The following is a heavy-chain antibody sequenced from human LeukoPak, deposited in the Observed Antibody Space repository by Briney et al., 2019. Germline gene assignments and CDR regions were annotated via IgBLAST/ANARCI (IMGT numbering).Heavy chain of an antibody. D-gene: IGHD1-26*01. V-gene: IGHV4-59*08. CDR2: IYYSGST. CDR3: ARHSSGSYPEFDY. J-gene: IGHJ4*02. Sequence: PSETLSLTCTVSGGSISSYYWSWIRQPPGKGLEWIGYIYYSGSTNYNPSLKSRVTISVDTSKNQFSLKLSSVNAADTAVYYCARHSSGSYPEFDYWGQGTLVTVSS. CDR1: GGSISSYY.